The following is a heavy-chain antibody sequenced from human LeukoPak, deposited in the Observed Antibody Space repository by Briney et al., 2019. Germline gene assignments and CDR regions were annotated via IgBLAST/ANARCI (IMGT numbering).Heavy chain of an antibody. CDR1: GGSVSSGSYY. CDR3: ARVRSAFPFDY. CDR2: IYYSVSN. J-gene: IGHJ4*02. Sequence: PSETLSLTCTVSGGSVSSGSYYSSWIRQPPGKGLEWLGYIYYSVSNNYNPSLKSGVTISVDTSKHQFYLKLSYVTAADSAVYHCARVRSAFPFDYWGQGPLVPVSS. V-gene: IGHV4-61*01.